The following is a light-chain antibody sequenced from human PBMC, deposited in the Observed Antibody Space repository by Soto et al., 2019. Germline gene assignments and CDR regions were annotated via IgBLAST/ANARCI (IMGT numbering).Light chain of an antibody. CDR2: AAS. Sequence: EIVLTQSPGTLSLSPGARATLSCRASQSVSSTYLAWYQQKPGQAPRLVIYAASNRATVIPDRFSGSASGADFTLTIGRLEPEDFAIYYCQQYDTSLPMYTFGQGTKLEIK. V-gene: IGKV3-20*01. J-gene: IGKJ2*01. CDR3: QQYDTSLPMYT. CDR1: QSVSSTY.